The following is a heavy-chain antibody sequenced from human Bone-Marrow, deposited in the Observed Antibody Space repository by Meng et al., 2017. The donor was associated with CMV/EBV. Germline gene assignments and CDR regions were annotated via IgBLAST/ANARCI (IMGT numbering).Heavy chain of an antibody. Sequence: ASVKVSCKASGYTFTGYYMHWVRQAPGQGLEWMGWINPNSGGTNYAQKFQGRVTMTRDTSISTAYMELSRLRSDDTAVYYCAREVYSSSWYKGAPGDWGQGTLVTVSS. V-gene: IGHV1-2*02. CDR2: INPNSGGT. D-gene: IGHD6-13*01. CDR1: GYTFTGYY. CDR3: AREVYSSSWYKGAPGD. J-gene: IGHJ4*02.